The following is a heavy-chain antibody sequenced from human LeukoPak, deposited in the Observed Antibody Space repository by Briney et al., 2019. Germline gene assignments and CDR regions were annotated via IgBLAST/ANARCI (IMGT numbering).Heavy chain of an antibody. CDR3: ARASVWYNCFDP. CDR2: IYYSGST. CDR1: GGSINSYY. D-gene: IGHD6-19*01. Sequence: SETLSLTCTVSGGSINSYYWSWIRQPPGKGLEWIGYIYYSGSTNYDPSLKSRVTISVDTSKNQFSLRLSSVTAADTAVYYCARASVWYNCFDPWGQGTLVTVSS. V-gene: IGHV4-59*01. J-gene: IGHJ5*02.